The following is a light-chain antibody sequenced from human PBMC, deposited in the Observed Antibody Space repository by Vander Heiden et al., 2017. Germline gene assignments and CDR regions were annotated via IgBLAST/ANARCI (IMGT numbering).Light chain of an antibody. CDR1: QSVLYSSNNKNY. CDR3: QEEDSTPLT. V-gene: IGKV4-1*01. J-gene: IGKJ4*01. Sequence: DIVMTQSPDSLAVSLGERATINCKSSQSVLYSSNNKNYLAWYQQKPGQPPKLLIYWASTRESGVPDRLSGSGSGTDFTLSISSLQAEHVAVYYCQEEDSTPLTFGGGTKVEIK. CDR2: WAS.